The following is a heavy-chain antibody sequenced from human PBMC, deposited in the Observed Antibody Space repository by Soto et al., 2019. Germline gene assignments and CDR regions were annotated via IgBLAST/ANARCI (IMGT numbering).Heavy chain of an antibody. D-gene: IGHD3-9*01. CDR3: AKDQHYDILTGFDY. V-gene: IGHV3-23*01. CDR1: GFTFDIYA. CDR2: VSGSGDST. Sequence: EEQLLESGGGLVQPGGSLRLSCVVSGFTFDIYAMNWVRQAPGKGLEWVSGVSGSGDSTSYSDSVKGRFTISRDNSKNTLYLQMNSLRAEDTAVYYCAKDQHYDILTGFDYWGQGTLFTVSS. J-gene: IGHJ4*02.